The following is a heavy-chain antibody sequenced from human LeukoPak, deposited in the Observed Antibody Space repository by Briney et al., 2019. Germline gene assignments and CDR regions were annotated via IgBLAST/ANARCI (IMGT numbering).Heavy chain of an antibody. J-gene: IGHJ4*02. Sequence: SVKVSFTASGGTFSSYAISWVRQAPGQGREWMGRIIPILGIANYAQKFQGRVTITADKSTSTAYMELSSLGSEDTAVYYCARGASTVTSLDYWGQGTLVTVSS. CDR2: IIPILGIA. D-gene: IGHD4-17*01. CDR1: GGTFSSYA. CDR3: ARGASTVTSLDY. V-gene: IGHV1-69*04.